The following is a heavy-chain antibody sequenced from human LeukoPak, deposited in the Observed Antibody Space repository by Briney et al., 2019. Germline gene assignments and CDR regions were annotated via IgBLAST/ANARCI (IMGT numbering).Heavy chain of an antibody. CDR2: ISAYNGNT. CDR1: GYTFTSYG. D-gene: IGHD5-12*01. CDR3: ARDEGGYFGHY. V-gene: IGHV1-18*01. J-gene: IGHJ4*02. Sequence: ASVKVSCKASGYTFTSYGISWVRQAPGQGLEWMGWISAYNGNTRYAQKFQGRVTMTTDTSTSTAYMDLRSLRSDDTAMYYCARDEGGYFGHYWGQGTLVTVSS.